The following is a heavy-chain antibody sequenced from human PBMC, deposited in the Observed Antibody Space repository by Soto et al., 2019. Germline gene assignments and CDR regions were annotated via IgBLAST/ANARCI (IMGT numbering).Heavy chain of an antibody. Sequence: GGSLRLSCAASGFTFSSYSMNWVRQAPGKGLEWVSYISSSSSTIYYADSVKGRFTISRDNAKNSLYLQMNSLRDEDTAVYYCERDRNKWKQPFDAFDIWGQGTMVTVSS. V-gene: IGHV3-48*02. CDR1: GFTFSSYS. CDR2: ISSSSSTI. CDR3: ERDRNKWKQPFDAFDI. D-gene: IGHD1-20*01. J-gene: IGHJ3*02.